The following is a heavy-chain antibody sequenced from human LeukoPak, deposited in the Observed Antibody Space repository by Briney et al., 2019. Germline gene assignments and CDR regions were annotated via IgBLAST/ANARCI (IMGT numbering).Heavy chain of an antibody. Sequence: SETLSLTCTVSGGLINTYYWMWIRQPPGRGLGWIGYIYSSENTHYNPPRMSRVSMSVDTSKSQFALKLRAVTAADPAVCYGARGELLLVWSDPWGQRTLVTASS. D-gene: IGHD1-26*01. V-gene: IGHV4-4*09. CDR3: ARGELLLVWSDP. CDR2: IYSSENT. J-gene: IGHJ5*02. CDR1: GGLINTYY.